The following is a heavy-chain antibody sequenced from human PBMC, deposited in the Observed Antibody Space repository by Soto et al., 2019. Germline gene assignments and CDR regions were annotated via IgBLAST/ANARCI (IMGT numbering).Heavy chain of an antibody. CDR2: INHSGRV. Sequence: SETLSLTCAVYGGSFSGHSWTWIRQSPGKGLEWIGDINHSGRVNFSPSLKSRVTISLDTSKNQFSLTLSAVTAADTAMYYCSTRAYDTNGYYRFDPWGQGTLVTVSS. CDR3: STRAYDTNGYYRFDP. CDR1: GGSFSGHS. J-gene: IGHJ5*01. D-gene: IGHD3-22*01. V-gene: IGHV4-34*01.